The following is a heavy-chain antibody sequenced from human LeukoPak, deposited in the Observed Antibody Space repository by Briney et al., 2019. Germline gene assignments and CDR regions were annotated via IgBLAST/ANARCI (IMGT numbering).Heavy chain of an antibody. D-gene: IGHD3-16*01. J-gene: IGHJ3*02. CDR2: INHSGST. CDR3: ARDSFPRNNDAFDI. CDR1: GGSFSGYY. V-gene: IGHV4-34*01. Sequence: PSETLSLTCAVYGGSFSGYYWSWIRQPPGKGLEWIGEINHSGSTNYNPSLKSRVTISVDTSKNQFSLKLSSVTAADTAVYYCARDSFPRNNDAFDIWGQGTMVTVPS.